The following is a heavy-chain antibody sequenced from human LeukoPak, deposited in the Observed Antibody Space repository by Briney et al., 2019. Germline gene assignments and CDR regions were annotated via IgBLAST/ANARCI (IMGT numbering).Heavy chain of an antibody. CDR3: ARGVRQWLLTYYFDY. J-gene: IGHJ4*02. CDR1: GFTFSSYE. Sequence: HTGGSLRLSCAASGFTFSSYEMNWVRQAPGKGLEWVSYISSSGSTIYYADSVKGRFTISRDNAKNSLYLQMNSLRAEDTAVYYCARGVRQWLLTYYFDYWGQGTLVTVSS. V-gene: IGHV3-48*03. D-gene: IGHD6-19*01. CDR2: ISSSGSTI.